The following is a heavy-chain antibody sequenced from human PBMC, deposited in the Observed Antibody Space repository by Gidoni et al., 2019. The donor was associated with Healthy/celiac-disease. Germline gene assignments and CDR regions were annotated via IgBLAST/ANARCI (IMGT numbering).Heavy chain of an antibody. CDR2: ISSSSSYI. J-gene: IGHJ6*02. Sequence: EVQLVESGGGLVKPGGSLRLSCAASGFPFSSYSMNWVRQAPGKGLEWVSSISSSSSYIYYADSVKGRFTISRDNAKNSLYLQMNSLRAEDTAVYYCARALEYYGSGSYLPYGMDVWGQGTTVTVSS. CDR1: GFPFSSYS. CDR3: ARALEYYGSGSYLPYGMDV. D-gene: IGHD3-10*01. V-gene: IGHV3-21*01.